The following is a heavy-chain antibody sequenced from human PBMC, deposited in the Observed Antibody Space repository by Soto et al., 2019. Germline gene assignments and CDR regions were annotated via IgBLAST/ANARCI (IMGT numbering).Heavy chain of an antibody. CDR2: ISGSGGST. CDR3: AKSHIVVVPAASFAQDDY. D-gene: IGHD2-2*01. J-gene: IGHJ4*02. Sequence: GGSLRLSCAASGFTFSSYAMSWVRQAPGKGLEWVSAISGSGGSTYYADSVKGRFTISRDNSKNTLYLQMNSLRAEETAVYYCAKSHIVVVPAASFAQDDYWGQGTLVTVSS. V-gene: IGHV3-23*01. CDR1: GFTFSSYA.